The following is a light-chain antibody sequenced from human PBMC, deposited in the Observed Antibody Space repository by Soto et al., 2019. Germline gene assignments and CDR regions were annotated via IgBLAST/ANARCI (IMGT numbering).Light chain of an antibody. V-gene: IGLV2-14*01. J-gene: IGLJ1*01. CDR2: EVS. CDR1: SSDVGGYNY. CDR3: SSYTSSSTLYV. Sequence: QSALTQPASVSGSPGQSITISCTGTSSDVGGYNYVSWYQQHPGKAPKLMIYEVSNRPSGVSNRFSGSKSGNTASLTISGLQAEDEADYYCSSYTSSSTLYVFVTGTNVTVL.